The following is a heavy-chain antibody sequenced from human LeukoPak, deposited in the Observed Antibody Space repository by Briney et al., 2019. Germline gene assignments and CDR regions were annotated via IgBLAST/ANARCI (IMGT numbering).Heavy chain of an antibody. V-gene: IGHV1-2*06. CDR2: INPNSGGT. Sequence: ASVKVSCKASGYTFTGYYMHWVRQAPGQGLEWMGRINPNSGGTNYAQKFQGRVTMTRDTSISTAYMELSSLRSDDTAVYYCARGQYSSGWSFDYWGQGTLVTVSS. J-gene: IGHJ4*02. CDR1: GYTFTGYY. CDR3: ARGQYSSGWSFDY. D-gene: IGHD6-19*01.